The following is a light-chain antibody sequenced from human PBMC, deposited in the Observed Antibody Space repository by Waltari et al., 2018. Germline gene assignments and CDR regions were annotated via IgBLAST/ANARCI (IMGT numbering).Light chain of an antibody. V-gene: IGKV3-15*01. Sequence: EIVMTQSPATLSVSPGESATLSCRASQSVSRNLAWYQPKPGQAPRLLIFGASTRATGSPDMFSGNGSGTDFTLTISSLQSEDFAVYYCQQYDNWPPYTFGQGTKLEIK. J-gene: IGKJ2*01. CDR2: GAS. CDR1: QSVSRN. CDR3: QQYDNWPPYT.